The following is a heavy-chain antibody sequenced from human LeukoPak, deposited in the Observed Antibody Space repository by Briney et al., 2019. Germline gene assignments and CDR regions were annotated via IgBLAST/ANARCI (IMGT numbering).Heavy chain of an antibody. CDR2: IRGSGGST. V-gene: IGHV3-23*01. CDR3: AKGPLMGYDNSGDSFDY. CDR1: IFTLSSYA. J-gene: IGHJ4*02. Sequence: GGSLRLSCAASIFTLSSYAMSWVRQAPGKGLDWVSTIRGSGGSTYYADSVKGRFIISRDNSKNTLYLQMNILRAEDTAVYYCAKGPLMGYDNSGDSFDYWGQGTLVTVSS. D-gene: IGHD3-22*01.